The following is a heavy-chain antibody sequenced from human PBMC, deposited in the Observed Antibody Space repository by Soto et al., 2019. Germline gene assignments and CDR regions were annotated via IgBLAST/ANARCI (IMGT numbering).Heavy chain of an antibody. CDR3: ARDGVRSKLAFKKDWFDP. CDR2: ISGNNDNS. Sequence: QVQLGQSGAEVKKAGASVQVSCKASGYTFNIYGITWVRQAAGRGLERMGWISGNNDNSKYAQKFQGRLTMTTDTSASTAYMELRSLRSDDTAVYFCARDGVRSKLAFKKDWFDPWGQGTLVTVSS. CDR1: GYTFNIYG. D-gene: IGHD2-8*01. V-gene: IGHV1-18*01. J-gene: IGHJ5*02.